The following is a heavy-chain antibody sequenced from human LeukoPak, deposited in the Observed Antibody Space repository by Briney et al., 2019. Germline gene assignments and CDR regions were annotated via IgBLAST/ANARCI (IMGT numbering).Heavy chain of an antibody. Sequence: SETLSLTCSVSGDSISSYYWSWIRQPPGKGLEWIGEINHSGSTNYNPSLKSRVTISVDTSKNQFSLKLSSVTAADTAVYYCARHDISGWGFDYWGQGTLVTVSS. J-gene: IGHJ4*02. CDR2: INHSGST. CDR3: ARHDISGWGFDY. V-gene: IGHV4-34*01. D-gene: IGHD6-19*01. CDR1: GDSISSYY.